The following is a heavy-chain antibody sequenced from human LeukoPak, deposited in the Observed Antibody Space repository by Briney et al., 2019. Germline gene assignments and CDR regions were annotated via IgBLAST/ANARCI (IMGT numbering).Heavy chain of an antibody. CDR2: INPSDAET. D-gene: IGHD3-10*01. J-gene: IGHJ4*02. V-gene: IGHV5-51*01. CDR1: ESSLRRYW. Sequence: GESLKISGKGFESSLRRYWIAESGQFPGKGLDWMGTINPSDAETRYSPSFQDQVTISVDKSLSTAYVQWNTLRASDTAMYYCARHLSSITSSPNYWGQGTLVTVSS. CDR3: ARHLSSITSSPNY.